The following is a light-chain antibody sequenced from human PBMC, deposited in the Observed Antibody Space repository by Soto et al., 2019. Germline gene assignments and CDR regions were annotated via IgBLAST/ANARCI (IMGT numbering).Light chain of an antibody. CDR3: CSHSASIHWV. CDR1: SSDVGGYNF. Sequence: QSAMTQPDSVSGSPGQSITISCTGTSSDVGGYNFVSWYQQHPGNAPTLITHEVLNRPSGVSSRFSGSKSGNTASLTISGLQAEDDAVYYCCSHSASIHWVFGGGTKLTVL. CDR2: EVL. V-gene: IGLV2-14*03. J-gene: IGLJ3*02.